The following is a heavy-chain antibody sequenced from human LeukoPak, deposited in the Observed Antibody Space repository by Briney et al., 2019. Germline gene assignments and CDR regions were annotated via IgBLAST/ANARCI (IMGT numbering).Heavy chain of an antibody. CDR2: IYYSGNT. V-gene: IGHV4-31*03. Sequence: SETLSLTCSVSPGSISSGGYSWSWIRQHPGKGLEWIGYIYYSGNTYYNPSLKSRVIISLDTSEIQFSLRLSSVTAADTAVYYCATAAQNWNNAPYFDYWGQGALVTVSS. J-gene: IGHJ4*02. CDR3: ATAAQNWNNAPYFDY. D-gene: IGHD1-1*01. CDR1: PGSISSGGYS.